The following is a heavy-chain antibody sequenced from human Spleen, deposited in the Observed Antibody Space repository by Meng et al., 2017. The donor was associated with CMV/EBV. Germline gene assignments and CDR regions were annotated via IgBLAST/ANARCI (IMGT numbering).Heavy chain of an antibody. J-gene: IGHJ6*02. D-gene: IGHD2-2*01. CDR1: GFNFSSYE. CDR3: ARDRSTGRYGMDV. V-gene: IGHV3-48*03. Sequence: GESLKISCAASGFNFSSYEMNWVRQAPGKGLEWISYISSSGSTIYYADSVKGRFTISRDNAKNSLYLQMNSLRAEDTAVYYCARDRSTGRYGMDVWGQGTTVTVSS. CDR2: ISSSGSTI.